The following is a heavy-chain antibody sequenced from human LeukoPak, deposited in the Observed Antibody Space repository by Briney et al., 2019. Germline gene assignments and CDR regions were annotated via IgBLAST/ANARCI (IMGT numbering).Heavy chain of an antibody. CDR1: GFTFSSYA. D-gene: IGHD3-10*01. CDR2: ISGSGGST. V-gene: IGHV3-23*01. J-gene: IGHJ5*02. Sequence: PGGSLRLSCAASGFTFSSYAMSWVRQAPGKGLEWVSAISGSGGSTYYADSVKGRFTISRDNSKNTLCLQMNSLRAEDTAVYYCAKDSLLWFGYRNWFDPWGQGTLVTVSS. CDR3: AKDSLLWFGYRNWFDP.